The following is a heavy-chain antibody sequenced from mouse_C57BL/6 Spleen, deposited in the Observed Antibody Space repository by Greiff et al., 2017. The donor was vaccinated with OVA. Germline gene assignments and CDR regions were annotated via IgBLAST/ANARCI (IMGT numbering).Heavy chain of an antibody. V-gene: IGHV1-15*01. CDR2: IDPETGGT. CDR3: TGGYDGEFAY. Sequence: QVQLKQSGAELVRPGASVTLSCKASGYTFTDYEMHWVKQTPVHGLEWIGAIDPETGGTAYNQKFKGKAILTADKSSSTAYMELRSLTSEDSAVYYCTGGYDGEFAYWGQGTLVTVSA. J-gene: IGHJ3*01. D-gene: IGHD2-2*01. CDR1: GYTFTDYE.